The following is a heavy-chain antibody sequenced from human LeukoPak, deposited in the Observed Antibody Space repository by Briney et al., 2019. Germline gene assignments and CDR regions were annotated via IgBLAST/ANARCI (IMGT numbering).Heavy chain of an antibody. V-gene: IGHV3-33*01. CDR3: ARGGTPQVRVAINWFDP. Sequence: GGSLRLSCAASGFTFSSYGMHWVRQAPGKGLEWVAIMWYDGSNKYYTDSVKGRFTISRDNSKNTLYLQMNSLRVEDTAVYYCARGGTPQVRVAINWFDPWGQGTLVTVSP. CDR1: GFTFSSYG. CDR2: MWYDGSNK. J-gene: IGHJ5*02. D-gene: IGHD3-16*01.